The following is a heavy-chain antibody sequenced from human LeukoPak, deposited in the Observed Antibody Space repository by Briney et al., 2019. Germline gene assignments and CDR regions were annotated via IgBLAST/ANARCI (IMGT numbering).Heavy chain of an antibody. J-gene: IGHJ4*02. V-gene: IGHV3-53*01. CDR3: VHGWASYGSGSSEFFDY. CDR1: GFSVSSNY. Sequence: GGSLRLSCAASGFSVSSNYMRWVRQAPGKGLEYVSVLYHDGGTYSADSVKGRFTISRDNSKNTLYLQMNSLRVEDTAMYYCVHGWASYGSGSSEFFDYWGQGSLVTVSS. D-gene: IGHD3-10*01. CDR2: LYHDGGT.